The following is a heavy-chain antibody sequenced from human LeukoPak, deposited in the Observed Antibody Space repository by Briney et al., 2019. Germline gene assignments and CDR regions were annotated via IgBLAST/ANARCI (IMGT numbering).Heavy chain of an antibody. CDR1: GGSISSYY. V-gene: IGHV4-4*07. Sequence: RSSETLSLTCTVSGGSISSYYWSWIRQPAGKGLEWIGRIYTTGSTNYNPSLKSRVTMSVDASKNQFSLKLSSVTAADTAVYYCASLGGYYSGWFDPWGQGTLVTVSS. J-gene: IGHJ5*02. CDR3: ASLGGYYSGWFDP. D-gene: IGHD3-22*01. CDR2: IYTTGST.